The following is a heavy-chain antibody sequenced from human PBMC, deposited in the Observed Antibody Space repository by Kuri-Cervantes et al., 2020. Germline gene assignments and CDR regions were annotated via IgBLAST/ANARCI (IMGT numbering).Heavy chain of an antibody. CDR3: ASALVRGVRGSFYYYTDV. D-gene: IGHD3-10*01. V-gene: IGHV1-69*05. CDR1: GGTFSSYA. Sequence: SVKVSCKASGGTFSSYAISWVRQAPGQGLEWMGGIIPIFDATNYAQKFQGRVSIATDESTSTAYMQLSGLISEDTAVYYCASALVRGVRGSFYYYTDVWGEGTTVTVSS. CDR2: IIPIFDAT. J-gene: IGHJ6*03.